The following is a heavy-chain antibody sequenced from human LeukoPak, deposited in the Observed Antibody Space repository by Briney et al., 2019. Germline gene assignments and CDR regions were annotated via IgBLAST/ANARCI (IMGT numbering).Heavy chain of an antibody. D-gene: IGHD4-17*01. V-gene: IGHV3-53*01. J-gene: IGHJ3*02. CDR1: GFTFSSYA. CDR2: IYSGGST. Sequence: PGGSLRLSCAASGFTFSSYAMSWVRQAPGKGLEWVSVIYSGGSTYYADSVKGRFTISRDNSKNTLYLQMNSLRAEDTAVYYCARDLYGDYAFDIWGQGTMVTVSS. CDR3: ARDLYGDYAFDI.